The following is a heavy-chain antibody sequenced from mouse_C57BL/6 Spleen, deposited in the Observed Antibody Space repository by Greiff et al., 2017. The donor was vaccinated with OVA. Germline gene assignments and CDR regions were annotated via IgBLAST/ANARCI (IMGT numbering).Heavy chain of an antibody. J-gene: IGHJ2*01. V-gene: IGHV3-6*01. CDR3: AGYYYGSSYDYFDY. D-gene: IGHD1-1*01. Sequence: ESGPGLVKPSQSLSLTCSVTGYSITSGYYWNWIRQFPGNKLEWMGYISYDGSNNYNPSLKNRISITRDTSKNQFFLKLNSVTTEDTATYYCAGYYYGSSYDYFDYWGQGTTLTVSS. CDR1: GYSITSGYY. CDR2: ISYDGSN.